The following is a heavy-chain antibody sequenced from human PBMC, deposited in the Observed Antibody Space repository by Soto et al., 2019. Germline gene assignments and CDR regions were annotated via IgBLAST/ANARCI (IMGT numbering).Heavy chain of an antibody. V-gene: IGHV4-39*01. D-gene: IGHD5-12*01. CDR1: GGSISSSSYY. Sequence: PSETLSLTXTVSGGSISSSSYYWGWIRQPPGKGLEWIGSIYYSGSTYYNPSLKSRVTISVDTSKNQFSLKLSSVTAADTAVYYCARINSGYDYLYYYYGMDVWGQGTTVTVSS. CDR2: IYYSGST. CDR3: ARINSGYDYLYYYYGMDV. J-gene: IGHJ6*02.